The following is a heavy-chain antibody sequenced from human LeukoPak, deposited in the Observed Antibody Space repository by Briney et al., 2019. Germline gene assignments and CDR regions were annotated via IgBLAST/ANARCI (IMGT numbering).Heavy chain of an antibody. CDR2: IYYSRST. Sequence: PSQTLSLTCTVSGGSISSGGYYWSWIRQHPGKGLEWIGYIYYSRSTYYNPSLKSRVTISVDTSKNQFSLKLSSVTAADTAVYYCARVAKGLSLDYWGQGTLVTVSS. D-gene: IGHD3-16*02. V-gene: IGHV4-31*03. J-gene: IGHJ4*02. CDR3: ARVAKGLSLDY. CDR1: GGSISSGGYY.